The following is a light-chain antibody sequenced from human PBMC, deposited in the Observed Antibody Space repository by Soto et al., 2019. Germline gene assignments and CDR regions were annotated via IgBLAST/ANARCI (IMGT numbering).Light chain of an antibody. CDR3: QQFGRSSCT. CDR1: QSVSSSY. J-gene: IGKJ1*01. V-gene: IGKV3-20*01. Sequence: ESVLTQSPGTLSLSPGEKATLSCRASQSVSSSYLAWYQQKPGQAPRLLIYGASSRATGIPDRFSGSGSGTDFTLTVSRLEPEDFAVYYCQQFGRSSCTFGQGNKV. CDR2: GAS.